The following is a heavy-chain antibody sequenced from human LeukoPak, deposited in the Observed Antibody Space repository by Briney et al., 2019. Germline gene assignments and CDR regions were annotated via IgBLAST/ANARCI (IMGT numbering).Heavy chain of an antibody. D-gene: IGHD7-27*01. V-gene: IGHV4-38-2*01. Sequence: PSETLSLTCAVSGYSISSGYYWGWIRQPPGKGLEWIGSIYHSGRTYYNPSLKSRVTISVDTSKNQFSLKLSSVTAADTAVYYCARAGVRGIYYFDYWGQGTLVTVSS. CDR2: IYHSGRT. CDR1: GYSISSGYY. J-gene: IGHJ4*02. CDR3: ARAGVRGIYYFDY.